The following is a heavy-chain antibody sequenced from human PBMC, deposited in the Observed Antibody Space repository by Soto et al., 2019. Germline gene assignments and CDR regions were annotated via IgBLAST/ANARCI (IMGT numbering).Heavy chain of an antibody. CDR3: AQTPSRCSSWCYFDY. Sequence: PSETLSLTCAVSGGSISSSNWWSWVRQPPGKGLEWIGEIYHSGSTSYNPSLKSRVTISVDKSKNQFSLKLSSVTAADTAVYYCAQTPSRCSSWCYFDYWGQGTLVTVSS. D-gene: IGHD6-13*01. CDR2: IYHSGST. V-gene: IGHV4-4*02. CDR1: GGSISSSNW. J-gene: IGHJ4*02.